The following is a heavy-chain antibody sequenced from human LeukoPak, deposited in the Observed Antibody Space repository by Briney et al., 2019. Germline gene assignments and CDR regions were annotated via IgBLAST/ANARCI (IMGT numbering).Heavy chain of an antibody. Sequence: ASVKVSCKASGYTFTGYYMHWVRQAPGQGLEWMGWINPNSGGTNYAQKFQGWVTMTRDTSISTAYMELSRLRSDDTAVYYCTSDLRMGYDILTGYYGGVWFDPWGQGTLVTVSS. CDR1: GYTFTGYY. CDR3: TSDLRMGYDILTGYYGGVWFDP. D-gene: IGHD3-9*01. J-gene: IGHJ5*02. CDR2: INPNSGGT. V-gene: IGHV1-2*04.